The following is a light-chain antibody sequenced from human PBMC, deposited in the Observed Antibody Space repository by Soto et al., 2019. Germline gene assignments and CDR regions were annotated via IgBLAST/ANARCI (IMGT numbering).Light chain of an antibody. CDR2: DVS. J-gene: IGLJ2*01. CDR3: NSYTSGSTLV. Sequence: QSALTQPASVSGSPGQSITISCTGTSSDVGAYDYVSWYQQHPGKAPKLMIYDVSDRPSGVSNRFSGSKSGNTASLTISGLRAEDEADYYCNSYTSGSTLVFGGGTQLTVL. CDR1: SSDVGAYDY. V-gene: IGLV2-14*01.